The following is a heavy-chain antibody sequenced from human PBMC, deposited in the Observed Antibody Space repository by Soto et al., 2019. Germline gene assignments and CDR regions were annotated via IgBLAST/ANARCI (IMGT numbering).Heavy chain of an antibody. CDR2: ISAYNGNT. J-gene: IGHJ4*02. CDR3: ARDLLSYFDLSLPYDY. V-gene: IGHV1-18*01. D-gene: IGHD3-3*01. CDR1: GYTFTSYG. Sequence: ASVKVSCKASGYTFTSYGISWVRQAPGQGLEWMGWISAYNGNTNYAQKLQGRVTMTTDTSTSTAYMELRSLRSDDTAVYYCARDLLSYFDLSLPYDYWGQGTLVTVSS.